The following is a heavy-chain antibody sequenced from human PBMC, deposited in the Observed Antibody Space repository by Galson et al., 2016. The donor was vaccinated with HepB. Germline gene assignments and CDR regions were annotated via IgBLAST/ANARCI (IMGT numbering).Heavy chain of an antibody. V-gene: IGHV1-18*01. CDR1: GYTFTNYA. CDR3: ARRSPPHYITTTNFDY. Sequence: SVKVSCKASGYTFTNYAITWVRQAPGQGLEWMGWIRPYNGNRNYAQKLQGRVTMTTDTSTTTAYMELRSLRSDDTAVYYCARRSPPHYITTTNFDYWGQGTLVAVSS. J-gene: IGHJ4*02. D-gene: IGHD4-11*01. CDR2: IRPYNGNR.